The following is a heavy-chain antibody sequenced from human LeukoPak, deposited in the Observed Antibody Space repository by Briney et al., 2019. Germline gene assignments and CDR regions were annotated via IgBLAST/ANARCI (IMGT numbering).Heavy chain of an antibody. V-gene: IGHV1-46*01. Sequence: ASVKVSCKASGYTFTSYYMHWVRQAPGQGLEWMGIINPSGGSTSYAQKFQGRVTISRDNAKNSLYLQMNSLRAEDTAVYYCARTEMATIRGNWFDPWGQGTLVTVSS. CDR3: ARTEMATIRGNWFDP. CDR1: GYTFTSYY. J-gene: IGHJ5*02. CDR2: INPSGGST. D-gene: IGHD5-24*01.